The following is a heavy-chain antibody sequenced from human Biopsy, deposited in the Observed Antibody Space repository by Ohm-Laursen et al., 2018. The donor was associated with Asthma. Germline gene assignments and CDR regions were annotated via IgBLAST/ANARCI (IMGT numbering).Heavy chain of an antibody. CDR1: GFAARREQ. D-gene: IGHD3-22*01. Sequence: SLRLSCAAPGFAARREQMFWGRPGPGEGLGGGSVNFSGGTSHTADSVRGRFTISRDYSKNTLYLQMHSLRAEDTAVYYCARGDSSNWSHYYFDYWGQGTLVTVSS. CDR3: ARGDSSNWSHYYFDY. CDR2: NFSGGTS. V-gene: IGHV3-53*01. J-gene: IGHJ4*02.